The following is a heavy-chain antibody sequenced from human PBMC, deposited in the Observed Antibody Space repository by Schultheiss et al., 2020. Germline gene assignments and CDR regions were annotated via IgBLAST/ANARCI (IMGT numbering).Heavy chain of an antibody. Sequence: SETLSLTCTVSGGSISSSSYYWGWIRQPPGKGLGWIGSIYYSGSTYYNPSLKSRVTISVDTSKNQFSLKLSSVTAADTAVYYCAKPSLVVAAKYYYYYMDVWGIGTTVTVS. CDR1: GGSISSSSYY. CDR2: IYYSGST. CDR3: AKPSLVVAAKYYYYYMDV. D-gene: IGHD2-15*01. V-gene: IGHV4-39*01. J-gene: IGHJ6*03.